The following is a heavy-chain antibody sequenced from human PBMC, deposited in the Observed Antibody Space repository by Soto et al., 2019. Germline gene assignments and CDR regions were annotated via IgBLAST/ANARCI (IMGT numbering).Heavy chain of an antibody. J-gene: IGHJ4*02. D-gene: IGHD2-8*02. CDR1: GFTFSTYR. Sequence: EVQLVASGGGLVQPGGSLRLSCAASGFTFSTYRMNWVRQSPGKGLEWVSYIRGSTIYYADSVRGRFTISRDNAKNSLYLQMSSLIDEDTAVYYCARGHDTGHLFDYWGQGTQVTVSS. V-gene: IGHV3-48*02. CDR3: ARGHDTGHLFDY. CDR2: IRGSTI.